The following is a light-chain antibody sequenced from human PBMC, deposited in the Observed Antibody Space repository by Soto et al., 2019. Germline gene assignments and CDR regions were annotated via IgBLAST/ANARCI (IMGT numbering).Light chain of an antibody. CDR1: QSVFYSSNNKNY. CDR2: WAS. CDR3: QQYYRTPLT. Sequence: EIVVTQSADSLAVSLDESATINCKSIQSVFYSSNNKNYLAWYQQKPRQPPKLLIYWASTRESGVPDRFSGSGSGTDFTLTISSLQAEDVAVYYCQQYYRTPLTFGPGT. V-gene: IGKV4-1*01. J-gene: IGKJ3*01.